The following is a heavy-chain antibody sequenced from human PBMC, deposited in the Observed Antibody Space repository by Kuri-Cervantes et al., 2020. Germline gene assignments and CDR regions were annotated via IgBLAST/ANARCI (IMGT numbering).Heavy chain of an antibody. CDR1: GYSFTSYW. V-gene: IGHV5-51*01. D-gene: IGHD1-26*01. CDR2: IYPSDSET. CDR3: ARRYTGTYGVDP. J-gene: IGHJ5*02. Sequence: KVSCKCSGYSFTSYWIGWVRQLPGKGLEWMGIIYPSDSETRYSPSFQGQVTISVDKSINTAYLQWSSLKASDTAMYYCARRYTGTYGVDPWGQGTLVTVSS.